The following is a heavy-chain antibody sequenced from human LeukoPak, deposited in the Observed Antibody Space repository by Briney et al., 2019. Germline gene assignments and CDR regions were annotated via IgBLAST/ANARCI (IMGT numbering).Heavy chain of an antibody. Sequence: SETLSLTCTVFGGSISSYYWSWIRQPPGKGLEWIGYIYYNGSTHYNPSLKRRVTISVDTSKNQFSLKLSSVAAADTAVYDCARTPWDDRSGYYVWYFDYWGQGTQVTVSS. D-gene: IGHD3-22*01. CDR3: ARTPWDDRSGYYVWYFDY. J-gene: IGHJ4*02. V-gene: IGHV4-59*08. CDR1: GGSISSYY. CDR2: IYYNGST.